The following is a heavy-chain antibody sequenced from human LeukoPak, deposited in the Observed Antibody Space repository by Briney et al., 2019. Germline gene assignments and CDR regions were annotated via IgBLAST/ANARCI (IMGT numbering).Heavy chain of an antibody. Sequence: ASVKVSCKVSGYTLTELSIHWVRQAPGKGLEWMGGFDPEDGEKIYAQKSQGRVTMTEDTSTDTAYMELSSLRSEDTAVYYCAAEIFGLGSPFDPWGQGTLVTVSS. CDR2: FDPEDGEK. V-gene: IGHV1-24*01. D-gene: IGHD3-3*01. CDR1: GYTLTELS. CDR3: AAEIFGLGSPFDP. J-gene: IGHJ5*02.